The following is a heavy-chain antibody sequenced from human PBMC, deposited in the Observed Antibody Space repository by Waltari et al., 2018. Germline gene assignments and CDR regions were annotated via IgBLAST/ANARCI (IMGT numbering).Heavy chain of an antibody. CDR3: ARAREQNYGFWSGYSFYFDH. D-gene: IGHD3-3*01. CDR2: ISSRDNIR. Sequence: QVQLVESGGGLVNPGGSRRLSCAASGFRFRGHYLPWRRLAPGKGLEWIAYISSRDNIRYHADSVMGRFTISRDNAKKSLYLQMKSLRAEDTAVYFCARAREQNYGFWSGYSFYFDHWGQGALVTVSS. V-gene: IGHV3-11*01. J-gene: IGHJ4*02. CDR1: GFRFRGHY.